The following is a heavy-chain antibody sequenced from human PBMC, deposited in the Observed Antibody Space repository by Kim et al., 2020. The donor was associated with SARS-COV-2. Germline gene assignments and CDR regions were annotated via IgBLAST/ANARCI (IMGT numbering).Heavy chain of an antibody. CDR2: ISSSGSSK. Sequence: GGSLRLSCAASGFTFSSYSMNWVRQTPGKGLEWVSSISSSGSSKYYADSVKGRFTISRDNARNSLFLQMNSLRADDTAVYYCTRDGGDRTDGYWYYWGQGTLVTVSS. CDR1: GFTFSSYS. D-gene: IGHD2-21*02. CDR3: TRDGGDRTDGYWYY. V-gene: IGHV3-21*01. J-gene: IGHJ4*02.